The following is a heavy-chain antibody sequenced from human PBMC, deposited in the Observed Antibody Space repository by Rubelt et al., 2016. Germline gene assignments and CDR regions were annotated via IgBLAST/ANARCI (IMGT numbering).Heavy chain of an antibody. D-gene: IGHD3-3*01. J-gene: IGHJ6*02. V-gene: IGHV3-48*01. Sequence: VSGKGLEWASHISSSGSAIHYGDSVKGRFTISRDNAKNSLYLQMNSLRAEDTAVYYCARDRITIAGMVTLDNYGMDVWGQGTLVTVSS. CDR2: ISSSGSAI. CDR3: ARDRITIAGMVTLDNYGMDV.